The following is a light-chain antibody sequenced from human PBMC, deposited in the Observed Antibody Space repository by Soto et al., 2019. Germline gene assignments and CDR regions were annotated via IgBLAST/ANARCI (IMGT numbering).Light chain of an antibody. V-gene: IGLV7-46*01. J-gene: IGLJ1*01. CDR1: TGAVTSGHY. CDR3: LLSYSGARLYV. Sequence: QAVVTQEPSLTVSPGGTVTLTCGSSTGAVTSGHYPYWFQQKPGQAPRTLIYDTSNKHSWTPARFSGSLLGGKAALTLSGAQPEAEDEYYCLLSYSGARLYVFGTGTKVTVL. CDR2: DTS.